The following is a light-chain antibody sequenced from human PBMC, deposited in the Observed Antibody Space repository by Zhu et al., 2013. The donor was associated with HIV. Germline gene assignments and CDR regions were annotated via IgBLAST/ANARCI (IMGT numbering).Light chain of an antibody. CDR2: AAS. CDR3: QHYDGYST. Sequence: DIQLTQSPSFLSASVGDRVTITCRASQGISSYLAWYQQKPGKAPNLLIYAASTLQSGVPSRFSGSGSGTEFTLTINSLQPDDFGTYYCQHYDGYSTFGQGTEGGDQT. V-gene: IGKV1-9*01. J-gene: IGKJ2*01. CDR1: QGISSY.